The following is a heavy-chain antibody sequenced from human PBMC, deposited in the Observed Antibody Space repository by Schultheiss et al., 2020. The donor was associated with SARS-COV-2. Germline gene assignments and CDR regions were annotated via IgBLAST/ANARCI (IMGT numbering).Heavy chain of an antibody. J-gene: IGHJ4*02. CDR2: IYYSGST. D-gene: IGHD3-22*01. V-gene: IGHV4-31*03. CDR1: GGSISSGGYY. Sequence: SETLSLTCTVSGGSISSGGYYWSWIRQHPGKGLEWIGYIYYSGSTYYNPSLKSRVTISVDTSKNQFSLKLSSVTAADTAVYYCALQRVDYDSSGYPFDYWGQGTLVTVSS. CDR3: ALQRVDYDSSGYPFDY.